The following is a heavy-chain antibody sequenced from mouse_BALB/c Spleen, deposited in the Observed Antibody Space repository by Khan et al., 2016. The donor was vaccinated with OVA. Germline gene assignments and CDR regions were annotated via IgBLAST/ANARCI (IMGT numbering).Heavy chain of an antibody. Sequence: VQLQQPGPELVKPGASVKMSCKVSGYTFTTYVMHWVKQKPGQGLEWIGYINTYNDGAIYNEKFKGKATMTSDKSSSTAYMELSSLTSEDSAVXYCARYGSSPYYAMDYWGQGTSVTVSS. D-gene: IGHD1-1*01. CDR3: ARYGSSPYYAMDY. J-gene: IGHJ4*01. CDR2: INTYNDGA. CDR1: GYTFTTYV. V-gene: IGHV1S136*01.